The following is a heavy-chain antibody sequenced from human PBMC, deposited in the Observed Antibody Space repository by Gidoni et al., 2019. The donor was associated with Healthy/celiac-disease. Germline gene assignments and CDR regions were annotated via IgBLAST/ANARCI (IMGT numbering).Heavy chain of an antibody. D-gene: IGHD3-3*01. CDR2: INAGNGNT. V-gene: IGHV1-3*01. CDR1: GYTFTSSA. Sequence: QVQLVQSGAEVTKPGASVKVSCKASGYTFTSSAMHWVRQAPGQRLEWMGWINAGNGNTKYSQKFQGRVTITRDTSASTAYMELSSLRSEDTAVYYCAKSGYYDFWSGYYNDYYYYYMDVWGKGTTVTVSS. J-gene: IGHJ6*03. CDR3: AKSGYYDFWSGYYNDYYYYYMDV.